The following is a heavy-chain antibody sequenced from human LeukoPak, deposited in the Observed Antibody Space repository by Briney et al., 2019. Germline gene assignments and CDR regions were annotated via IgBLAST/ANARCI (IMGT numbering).Heavy chain of an antibody. V-gene: IGHV1-3*01. Sequence: GASVKVSCKASGYTFTSYAMHWVRQAPGQRLEWMGWINAGNGNTKYSQKFQGRVTITRDTSASTAYMELSSLRSEDTAVYYCARDPRARYYYYGMDVWGQGTTVTASS. CDR1: GYTFTSYA. CDR3: ARDPRARYYYYGMDV. CDR2: INAGNGNT. J-gene: IGHJ6*02. D-gene: IGHD6-6*01.